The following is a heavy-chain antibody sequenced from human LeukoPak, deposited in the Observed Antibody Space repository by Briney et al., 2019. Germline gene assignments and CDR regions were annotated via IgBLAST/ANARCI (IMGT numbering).Heavy chain of an antibody. CDR3: AAHVEMATILSY. D-gene: IGHD5-24*01. V-gene: IGHV3-7*02. CDR2: IKEDGSEK. CDR1: GITFSRSW. J-gene: IGHJ4*02. Sequence: PGGSLRLSCAASGITFSRSWMSWVRQAPGKGLEWVAFIKEDGSEKYYVDSVKGRFTISRDNAENSLYLQMNSLRAEDTAVYYCAAHVEMATILSYWGQGTLVTVSS.